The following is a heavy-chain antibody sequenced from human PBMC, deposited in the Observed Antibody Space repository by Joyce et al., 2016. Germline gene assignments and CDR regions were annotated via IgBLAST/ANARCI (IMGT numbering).Heavy chain of an antibody. V-gene: IGHV3-23*01. J-gene: IGHJ4*02. Sequence: EVQLLESGGGLVQPGGSLRLSCAASGFTFSGYAMSWVRQAVGKGLEWFSTISASGGSTYYSDSVKGRFTISRDNSEDSLYLHMNSLRAEDTAVYYCATWAPTNYDFWSGYSYYFDNWGQGTLVTVSS. CDR2: ISASGGST. CDR1: GFTFSGYA. CDR3: ATWAPTNYDFWSGYSYYFDN. D-gene: IGHD3-3*01.